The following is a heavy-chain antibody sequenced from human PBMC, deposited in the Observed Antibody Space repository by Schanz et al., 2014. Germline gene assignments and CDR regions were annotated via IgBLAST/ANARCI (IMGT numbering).Heavy chain of an antibody. J-gene: IGHJ6*02. Sequence: EVRLVESGGGLVQPGGSLRLSCEASGFDFNSYSMNWVRQVPGKGLEWVSYISGTTTYTNYADSVKGRFTISRDNAKNSLYLQMNSLSADDTAVFYCAKGMGYCSGGTCYDYYYYGLDVWGQWTTVTVSS. CDR3: AKGMGYCSGGTCYDYYYYGLDV. D-gene: IGHD2-15*01. CDR1: GFDFNSYS. V-gene: IGHV3-48*04. CDR2: ISGTTTYT.